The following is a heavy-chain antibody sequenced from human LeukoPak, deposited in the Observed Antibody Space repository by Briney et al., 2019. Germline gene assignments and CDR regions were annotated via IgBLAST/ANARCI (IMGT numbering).Heavy chain of an antibody. Sequence: SQTLSLTCTVSGGSISSGGYYWSWIRQHPGKGLEWIGYIYYSGSTYYNPSLKSRVTISVDTSKNQFSLKLSSVTAADTAVYYCARGVGEYCSGGSCYPFDYWGQGTLVTVSS. CDR2: IYYSGST. V-gene: IGHV4-31*03. CDR1: GGSISSGGYY. D-gene: IGHD2-15*01. CDR3: ARGVGEYCSGGSCYPFDY. J-gene: IGHJ4*02.